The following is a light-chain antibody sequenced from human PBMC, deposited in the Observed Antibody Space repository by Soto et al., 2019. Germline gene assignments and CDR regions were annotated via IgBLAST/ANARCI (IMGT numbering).Light chain of an antibody. J-gene: IGKJ1*01. CDR3: QQYGSSPQT. CDR1: QSVGSSF. Sequence: EIVLTQSPGTLSLSPGERAALSCSASQSVGSSFLAWYQQKPGQAPRLLISGTSSRAGGIPDRFSGSGSGTDFTLTISRLEPEDFAVYYCQQYGSSPQTFGQGTKVDI. V-gene: IGKV3-20*01. CDR2: GTS.